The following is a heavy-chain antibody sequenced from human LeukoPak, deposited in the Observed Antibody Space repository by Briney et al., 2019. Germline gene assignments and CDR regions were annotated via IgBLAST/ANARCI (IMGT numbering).Heavy chain of an antibody. CDR3: ARGRYRQLVPDGWFDP. CDR1: GYTFTSYD. J-gene: IGHJ5*02. V-gene: IGHV1-8*03. D-gene: IGHD6-6*01. CDR2: MNPNSGNT. Sequence: ASVKVSCKASGYTFTSYDINWVRQATGQGLEWMGWMNPNSGNTGYAQKFQGRVTITRNTSISTAYMELSSLRSEDTAVYYCARGRYRQLVPDGWFDPWGQGTLVTVSS.